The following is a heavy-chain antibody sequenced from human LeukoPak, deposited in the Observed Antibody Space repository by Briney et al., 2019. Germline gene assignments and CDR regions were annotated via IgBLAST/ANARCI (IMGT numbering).Heavy chain of an antibody. CDR1: GFTFNSYS. V-gene: IGHV3-15*01. CDR3: TTGRGAFDI. D-gene: IGHD3-10*01. Sequence: GGSLRLSCAASGFTFNSYSMNWVRQAPGKGLEWIGRIKSETDGGTTDYAAPVKGRFTISRDDSRNTLYLQMNSLKTEDTAVYYCTTGRGAFDIWGQGTMVTVSS. J-gene: IGHJ3*02. CDR2: IKSETDGGTT.